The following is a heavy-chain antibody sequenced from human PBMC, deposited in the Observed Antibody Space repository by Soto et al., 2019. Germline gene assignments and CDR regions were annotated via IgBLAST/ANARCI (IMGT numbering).Heavy chain of an antibody. CDR1: GFTFSSYA. Sequence: GGSLRLSCAASGFTFSSYAMSWVRQAPGRGLEWVSAISGSGGSTYYADSVKGRFTISRDNSKNTLYLQMNSLRAEDTAVYYCAKDLPRPSDYYDSRWGQGTLVTVSS. D-gene: IGHD3-22*01. CDR3: AKDLPRPSDYYDSR. J-gene: IGHJ4*02. V-gene: IGHV3-23*01. CDR2: ISGSGGST.